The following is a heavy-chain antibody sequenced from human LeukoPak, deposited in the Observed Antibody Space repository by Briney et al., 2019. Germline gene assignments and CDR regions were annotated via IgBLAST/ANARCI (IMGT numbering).Heavy chain of an antibody. D-gene: IGHD3-3*01. J-gene: IGHJ5*02. CDR2: ISYDGSNK. CDR3: ARDTIWFDA. V-gene: IGHV3-30-3*01. Sequence: PGRSLRLSCAASGFTFSSYAMHWVRQAPGKGLEWVAVISYDGSNKYYADSVKGRFTISRDNSKNTLYLQMNSLRAEDTAVYYCARDTIWFDAWGQGTLVTVSS. CDR1: GFTFSSYA.